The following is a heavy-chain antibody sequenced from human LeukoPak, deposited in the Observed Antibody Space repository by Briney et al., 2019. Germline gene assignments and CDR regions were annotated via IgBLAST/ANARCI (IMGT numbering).Heavy chain of an antibody. V-gene: IGHV4-39*01. CDR2: IYYSGST. CDR1: GVSISGSNYY. D-gene: IGHD3-10*01. J-gene: IGHJ4*02. Sequence: SETLSLTCTVSGVSISGSNYYWGWIRQPPGKGLEWIGSIYYSGSTYYNPSLKSRVTISVDTSKNQFSPKLSSVTAADTAVYYCARRYYSGSGSYPAHIDYWGQGTLVTVSS. CDR3: ARRYYSGSGSYPAHIDY.